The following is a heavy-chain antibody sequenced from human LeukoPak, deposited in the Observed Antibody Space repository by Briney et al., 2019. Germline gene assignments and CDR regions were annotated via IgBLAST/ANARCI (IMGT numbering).Heavy chain of an antibody. V-gene: IGHV4-59*01. Sequence: SETLSLTCTVSGGSISSYYWSWIRQPPGKGLEWIGYIYYSGSTNYNPSLKSRVTISVDTSKNQFSLKLSSMTAADTAVYYCARGGSSGPGIDYWGQGTLVTVSS. CDR3: ARGGSSGPGIDY. CDR2: IYYSGST. J-gene: IGHJ4*02. CDR1: GGSISSYY. D-gene: IGHD3-22*01.